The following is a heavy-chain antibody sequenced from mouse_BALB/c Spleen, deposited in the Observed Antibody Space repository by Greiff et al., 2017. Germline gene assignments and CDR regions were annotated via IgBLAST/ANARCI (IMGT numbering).Heavy chain of an antibody. Sequence: EVKLMESGGGLVQPGGSRKLSCAASGFTFSSFGMHWVRQAPEKGLEWVAYISSGSSTIYYADTVKGRFTISRDNPKNTLFLQMTSLRSEDTAMYYCARSRMTGSFDYWGQGTTLTVSS. CDR3: ARSRMTGSFDY. CDR1: GFTFSSFG. D-gene: IGHD4-1*01. J-gene: IGHJ2*01. V-gene: IGHV5-17*02. CDR2: ISSGSSTI.